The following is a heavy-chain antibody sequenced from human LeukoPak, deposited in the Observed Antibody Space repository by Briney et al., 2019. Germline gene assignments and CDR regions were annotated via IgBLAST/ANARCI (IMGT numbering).Heavy chain of an antibody. CDR1: GFTFRSYW. CDR3: ARDRIIYGDYGDAFDI. V-gene: IGHV3-74*01. CDR2: INSDGSST. J-gene: IGHJ3*02. D-gene: IGHD4-17*01. Sequence: GGSLRLSCAASGFTFRSYWMHWVRQAPGKGLAWVSRINSDGSSTSYADSVKGRFTISRDNSKNTLYLQMNSLRAEDTAVYFCARDRIIYGDYGDAFDIWGQGTMVTVSS.